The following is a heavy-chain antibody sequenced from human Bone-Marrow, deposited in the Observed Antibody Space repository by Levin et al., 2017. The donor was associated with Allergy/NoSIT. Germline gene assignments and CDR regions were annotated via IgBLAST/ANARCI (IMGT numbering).Heavy chain of an antibody. Sequence: PSETLSLTCGVSGYAINSNHWWGWIRQPPGKGLEWIGYVSYSGTTYDNPSLRSRVTMSVDTSWNHFSLKMTSMTAVDTAVYYCVRRSNWGNYWYFDLWGRGTLVTVSS. D-gene: IGHD7-27*01. V-gene: IGHV4-28*01. CDR1: GYAINSNHW. CDR3: VRRSNWGNYWYFDL. CDR2: VSYSGTT. J-gene: IGHJ2*01.